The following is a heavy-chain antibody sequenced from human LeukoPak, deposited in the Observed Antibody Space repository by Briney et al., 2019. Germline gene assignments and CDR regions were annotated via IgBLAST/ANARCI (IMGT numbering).Heavy chain of an antibody. Sequence: PSETLSLTCAAYGGSFSGYSWTWIRQPPGKGLEWIGYIYYSGNTNYNPSLKSRVTISVDMSKNQFSLKLSSVTSADTAVYFCARETIAVAGTPYFDYWGQGTLVTVSS. CDR3: ARETIAVAGTPYFDY. CDR2: IYYSGNT. V-gene: IGHV4-59*01. J-gene: IGHJ4*02. CDR1: GGSFSGYS. D-gene: IGHD6-19*01.